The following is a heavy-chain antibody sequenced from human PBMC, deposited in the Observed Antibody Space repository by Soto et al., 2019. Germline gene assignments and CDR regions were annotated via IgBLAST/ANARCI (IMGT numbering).Heavy chain of an antibody. CDR3: AHYWYCSCGSCYYTYYFDY. Sequence: QITLKESGPTLVKPTQTLTLTCTFSGFSLSTSGVGVGWIRQPPGKALEWLALIYWDDDKRYSPSLKSRLTITTETSKNQVSLPITNMDPRDTATYYCAHYWYCSCGSCYYTYYFDYWGQGTLVTVSS. J-gene: IGHJ4*02. CDR1: GFSLSTSGVG. CDR2: IYWDDDK. D-gene: IGHD2-15*01. V-gene: IGHV2-5*02.